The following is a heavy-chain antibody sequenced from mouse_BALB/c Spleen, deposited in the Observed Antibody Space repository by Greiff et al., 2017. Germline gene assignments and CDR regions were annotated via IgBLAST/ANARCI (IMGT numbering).Heavy chain of an antibody. CDR3: ARAYYGLYAMDY. Sequence: VQLVESGPGLVAPSQSLSITCTVSGFSLTSYGVHWVRQPPGKGLEWLGVIWAGGSTNYNSALMSRLSISKDNSKSQVFLKMNSLQTDDTAMYYCARAYYGLYAMDYWGQGTSVTVSS. V-gene: IGHV2-9*02. D-gene: IGHD1-1*01. CDR2: IWAGGST. J-gene: IGHJ4*01. CDR1: GFSLTSYG.